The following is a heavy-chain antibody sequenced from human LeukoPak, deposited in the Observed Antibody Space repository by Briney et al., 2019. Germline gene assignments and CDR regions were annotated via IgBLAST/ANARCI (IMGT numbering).Heavy chain of an antibody. CDR1: GASISTYY. D-gene: IGHD1-14*01. V-gene: IGHV4-4*09. Sequence: SETLSLTCTVSGASISTYYWTWVRQPPGKGLEWIGSMYTSVTTKYNPSLKSRGTISVDTSKNRSSLNLISVTAADTAVYYCARHLAPYRPFHDWGQGSLFTVSS. CDR2: MYTSVTT. CDR3: ARHLAPYRPFHD. J-gene: IGHJ4*02.